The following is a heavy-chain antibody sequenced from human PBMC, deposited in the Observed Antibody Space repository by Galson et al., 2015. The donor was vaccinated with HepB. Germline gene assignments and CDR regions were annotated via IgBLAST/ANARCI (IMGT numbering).Heavy chain of an antibody. CDR1: GFIFDDYG. Sequence: SLRLSCAASGFIFDDYGMHWVRQAPGKGLEWVSGISWNSGSIDYADSVKDRFTISRDNAKNSLYLQMNSLRAEDTALYYCAKDYTAMIRGSDVWGQGTTVTVSS. CDR3: AKDYTAMIRGSDV. V-gene: IGHV3-9*01. J-gene: IGHJ6*02. CDR2: ISWNSGSI. D-gene: IGHD5-18*01.